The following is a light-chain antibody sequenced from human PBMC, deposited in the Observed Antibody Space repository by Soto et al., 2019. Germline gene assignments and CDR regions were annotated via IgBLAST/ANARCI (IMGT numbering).Light chain of an antibody. V-gene: IGKV2-28*01. CDR3: MQALQTPGT. J-gene: IGKJ5*01. CDR1: QSLLHSNGYNY. CDR2: LGS. Sequence: DIVMTQSPLSLPVTPGEPASISCRSSQSLLHSNGYNYLDWYLQKPGQSPQLLIYLGSNRASGVPDRLSGSGSGTDFTLKISRVEAEDVGVYYCMQALQTPGTFGQGTRLEIK.